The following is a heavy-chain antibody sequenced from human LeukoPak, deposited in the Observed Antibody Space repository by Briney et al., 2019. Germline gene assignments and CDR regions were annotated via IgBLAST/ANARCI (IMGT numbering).Heavy chain of an antibody. CDR2: IYHSGST. D-gene: IGHD6-6*01. V-gene: IGHV4-38-2*02. Sequence: PSETLSLTCTVSGYSISSGYYWGWIRQPPGKGLEWIGSIYHSGSTYYNPSLKSRVTISVDTSKNQFSLKLSSVTAADTAVYYCARDIAAFGAFDIWGQGTMVTVSS. CDR1: GYSISSGYY. J-gene: IGHJ3*02. CDR3: ARDIAAFGAFDI.